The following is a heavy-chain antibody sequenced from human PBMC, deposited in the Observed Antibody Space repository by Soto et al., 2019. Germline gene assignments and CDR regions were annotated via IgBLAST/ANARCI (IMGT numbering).Heavy chain of an antibody. CDR2: IYYSGST. CDR3: AREGCSSTSCYNWFDP. V-gene: IGHV4-31*03. J-gene: IGHJ5*02. CDR1: GGSISSGGYY. D-gene: IGHD2-2*01. Sequence: SDTLSLTCTVSGGSISSGGYYWSWIRQHPGKGLEWIGYIYYSGSTYYNPSLKSRVTISVDTSKNQFSLKLGSVTAADTAVYYCAREGCSSTSCYNWFDPWGQGTLVTVSS.